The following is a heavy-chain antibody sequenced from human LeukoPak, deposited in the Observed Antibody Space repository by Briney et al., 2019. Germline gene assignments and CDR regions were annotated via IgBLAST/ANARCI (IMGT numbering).Heavy chain of an antibody. V-gene: IGHV4-59*11. D-gene: IGHD3-22*01. J-gene: IGHJ5*02. CDR2: IFYEGST. Sequence: SGTLSLTCTVSGGSISNHYWSWIRRPPGKGLEWIGYIFYEGSTNYNPSFKSRVTMSLDTPKSQFSLRLTSVTAADTAVYYCARPYYYDSRIDPWGQGILVTVSS. CDR3: ARPYYYDSRIDP. CDR1: GGSISNHY.